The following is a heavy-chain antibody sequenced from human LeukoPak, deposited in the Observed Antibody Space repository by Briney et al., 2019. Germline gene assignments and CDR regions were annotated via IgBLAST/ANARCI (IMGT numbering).Heavy chain of an antibody. Sequence: GGSLRLSCTLSGLNIRNYWMHWVRQAPGKGLEWVAVISYDGSNKYYADSVKGRFTISRDNSKNTLYLQMNSLRAEDTAVYYCAREAYYYDSSVGDYWGQGTLVTVSS. D-gene: IGHD3-22*01. V-gene: IGHV3-30*19. J-gene: IGHJ4*02. CDR2: ISYDGSNK. CDR3: AREAYYYDSSVGDY. CDR1: GLNIRNYW.